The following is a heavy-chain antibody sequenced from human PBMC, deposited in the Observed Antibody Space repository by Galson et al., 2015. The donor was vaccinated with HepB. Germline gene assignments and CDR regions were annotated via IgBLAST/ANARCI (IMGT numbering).Heavy chain of an antibody. D-gene: IGHD5-24*01. J-gene: IGHJ4*02. CDR3: ARGGLATIGGPTFDY. CDR1: GYTFSRFS. Sequence: SVKVSCKASGYTFSRFSISWLRQAPGQGLEWMGWISGYDVNVRYAQKFQGRLTMTTDTSTSTAHLDLRSLRSDDSAVDYCARGGLATIGGPTFDYWGQGTLVTVSS. V-gene: IGHV1-18*01. CDR2: ISGYDVNV.